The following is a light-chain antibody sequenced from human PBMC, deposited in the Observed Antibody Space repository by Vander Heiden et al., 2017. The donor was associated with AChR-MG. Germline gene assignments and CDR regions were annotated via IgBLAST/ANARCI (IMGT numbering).Light chain of an antibody. Sequence: QVVLTQSPSASASLGASVKLTCTLRSGHSSYPIAWHQQQPEKGPRFLMKVNSDGSHNKGDGIPDRFSGSRSGAERYLTISSLQSEDEADYYCQTWGTGIPYVFGTGTKVTVL. CDR3: QTWGTGIPYV. CDR2: VNSDGSH. V-gene: IGLV4-69*01. CDR1: SGHSSYP. J-gene: IGLJ1*01.